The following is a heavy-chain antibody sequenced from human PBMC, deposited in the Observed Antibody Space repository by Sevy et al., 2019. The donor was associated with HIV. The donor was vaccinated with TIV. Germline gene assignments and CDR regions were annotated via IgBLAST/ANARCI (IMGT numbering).Heavy chain of an antibody. CDR3: ARQEGTAEWGWYFVY. D-gene: IGHD2-21*02. CDR2: IYPGDSDT. V-gene: IGHV5-51*01. Sequence: ASVKVSCKGSGYDFTRNWIGWVRQMPGKGLEWMGIIYPGDSDTRYSPSLQGQVTISADKSISTAYLQWSSLKASDTAMYYCARQEGTAEWGWYFVYWGQGTLVTVSS. CDR1: GYDFTRNW. J-gene: IGHJ4*02.